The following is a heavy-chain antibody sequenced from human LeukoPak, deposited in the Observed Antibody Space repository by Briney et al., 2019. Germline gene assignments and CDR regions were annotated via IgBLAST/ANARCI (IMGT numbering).Heavy chain of an antibody. Sequence: GEPLKISCKVSGYSFTTYWIGWVRQMPGKGLKWMGIIFPADSDTRYSPSFQGQVTASADKTISTAYLQWSSLKASDTAMYYCARWVTADRGKKDAVDIWGQGTMVTVSS. D-gene: IGHD2-21*02. CDR2: IFPADSDT. CDR3: ARWVTADRGKKDAVDI. J-gene: IGHJ3*02. CDR1: GYSFTTYW. V-gene: IGHV5-51*01.